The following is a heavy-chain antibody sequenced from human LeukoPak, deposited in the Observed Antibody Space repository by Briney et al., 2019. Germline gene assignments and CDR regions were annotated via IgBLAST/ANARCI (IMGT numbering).Heavy chain of an antibody. CDR1: GYTFTSYG. J-gene: IGHJ4*02. CDR2: ISAYNGNT. CDR3: ARDFSGYDSFDY. D-gene: IGHD5-12*01. V-gene: IGHV1-18*01. Sequence: ASVKVSCKASGYTFTSYGISWVRQAPGQGLEWMGWISAYNGNTNYAQKLQGRVTMTTDTSTSTAYVELRSLRSDDTAVYYCARDFSGYDSFDYWGQGTLVTVSS.